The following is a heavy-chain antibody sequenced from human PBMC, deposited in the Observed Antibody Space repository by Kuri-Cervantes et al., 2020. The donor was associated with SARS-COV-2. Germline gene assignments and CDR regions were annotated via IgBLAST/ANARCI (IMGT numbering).Heavy chain of an antibody. CDR2: ISAYNGNT. CDR3: ARDVTYSSGHADY. D-gene: IGHD6-19*01. J-gene: IGHJ4*02. V-gene: IGHV1-18*04. Sequence: ASVKVSCKASGYTFTGYYMHWVRQAPGQGLEWMGWISAYNGNTNYAQKLQGRVTMTTDTSTSTAYMELRSLRSDGTAVYYCARDVTYSSGHADYWGQGTLVTVSS. CDR1: GYTFTGYY.